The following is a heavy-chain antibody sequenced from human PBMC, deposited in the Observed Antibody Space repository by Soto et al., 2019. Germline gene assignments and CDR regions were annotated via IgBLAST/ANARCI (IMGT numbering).Heavy chain of an antibody. V-gene: IGHV3-23*01. Sequence: EVQLLESGGGLVQPGGSLRLSCAASGFTFSSYAMSWVRQAPGKGLEWVSAISGSGGSSYYADSVKGRFTISRDNSKNTLYLQMNSLRAEDTAVYYCAKDQGWTGGMDVWGQGTTVTVSS. D-gene: IGHD2-15*01. CDR2: ISGSGGSS. CDR1: GFTFSSYA. CDR3: AKDQGWTGGMDV. J-gene: IGHJ6*02.